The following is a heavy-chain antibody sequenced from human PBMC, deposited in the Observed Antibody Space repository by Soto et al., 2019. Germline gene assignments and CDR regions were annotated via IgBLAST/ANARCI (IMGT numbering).Heavy chain of an antibody. CDR3: ARYRTISPPVAFDI. J-gene: IGHJ3*02. CDR2: MNPSSGNT. D-gene: IGHD3-9*01. Sequence: QVHLVQSGAEVKKPGASMKVSCKVSGYTSPSYDIEWVRQATGQGLEWMGWMNPSSGNTGYAQKFQGRVTMTWDTSISTAYMELSSLRSEDTAVYYCARYRTISPPVAFDIWGQGTLVTVS. CDR1: GYTSPSYD. V-gene: IGHV1-8*01.